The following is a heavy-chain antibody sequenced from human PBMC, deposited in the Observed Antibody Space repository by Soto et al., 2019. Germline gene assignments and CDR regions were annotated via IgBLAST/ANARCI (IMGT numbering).Heavy chain of an antibody. CDR2: IFNIGST. V-gene: IGHV4-30-4*01. Sequence: QVQLQESGPGLVTPSQTLSLTCTVSGGSVRHGDYYWSWIGQPPQKGLEWIGHIFNIGSTYSNPSLKSRVTISVDTSKNQFSPTLSSVTAADTGVYYCATWLSGDKVDYWGQGTLVTVSS. J-gene: IGHJ4*02. CDR3: ATWLSGDKVDY. D-gene: IGHD7-27*01. CDR1: GGSVRHGDYY.